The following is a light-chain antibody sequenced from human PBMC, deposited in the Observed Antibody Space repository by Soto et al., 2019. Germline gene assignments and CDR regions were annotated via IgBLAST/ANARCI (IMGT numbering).Light chain of an antibody. J-gene: IGKJ3*01. CDR3: QQATSFPWP. V-gene: IGKV1-12*01. Sequence: EIQMTQSPSSVSASVGDRVTMTCRASQGINSWLAWYQQKPGKAPKLLIYAASNLQSGVPSRFSGSGSGTDFTLTISSLQPEDFTTYYCQQATSFPWPFAHGANVAIK. CDR2: AAS. CDR1: QGINSW.